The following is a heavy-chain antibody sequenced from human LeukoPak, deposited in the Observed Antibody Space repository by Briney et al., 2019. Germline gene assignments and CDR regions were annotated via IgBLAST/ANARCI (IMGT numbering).Heavy chain of an antibody. CDR1: GFTFSSYA. D-gene: IGHD4-17*01. CDR2: ISSNGGST. Sequence: GGSLRLSCAASGFTFSSYAMHWVRQAPGKGLEYVSAISSNGGSTYYANSVKGRFTISRDNSKNTLYLQMGSLRAEDIAVYYCARATPKTTVTTPGIDYWGQGTLVTVSS. V-gene: IGHV3-64*01. J-gene: IGHJ4*02. CDR3: ARATPKTTVTTPGIDY.